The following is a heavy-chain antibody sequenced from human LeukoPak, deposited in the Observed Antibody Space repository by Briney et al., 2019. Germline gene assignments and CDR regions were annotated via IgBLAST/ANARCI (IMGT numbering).Heavy chain of an antibody. D-gene: IGHD3-10*01. CDR3: AKLPYGSGSYYNGYVDY. V-gene: IGHV3-30*02. J-gene: IGHJ4*02. CDR1: GFTFSSYG. Sequence: PGGSLRLSCAASGFTFSSYGMHWVRQAPGKGLEWVAFIRYDGSNKYYADSVKGRFTISRDNSKNTLYLQMNSLRAEDTAVYYCAKLPYGSGSYYNGYVDYWGQGTLVTVPS. CDR2: IRYDGSNK.